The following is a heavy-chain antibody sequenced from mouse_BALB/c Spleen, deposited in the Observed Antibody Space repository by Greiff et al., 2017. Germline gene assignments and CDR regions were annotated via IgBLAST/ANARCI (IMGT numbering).Heavy chain of an antibody. V-gene: IGHV3-2*02. Sequence: DVKLQESGPGLVKPSQSLSLTCTVTGYSITSDYAWNWIRQFPGNKLEWMGYISYSGSTSYNPSLKSRISITRDTSKNQFFLQLNSVTTEDTATYYCAKGDMTYDGYFWYFDVWGAGTTVTVSS. CDR2: ISYSGST. J-gene: IGHJ1*01. D-gene: IGHD2-3*01. CDR3: AKGDMTYDGYFWYFDV. CDR1: GYSITSDYA.